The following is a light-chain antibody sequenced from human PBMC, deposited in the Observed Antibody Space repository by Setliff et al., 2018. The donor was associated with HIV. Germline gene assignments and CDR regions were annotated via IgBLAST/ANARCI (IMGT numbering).Light chain of an antibody. CDR2: DVS. V-gene: IGLV2-14*03. J-gene: IGLJ1*01. CDR1: SSDVGGYNY. CDR3: SSYTSSSSYV. Sequence: ALTQPASVSGSRGQSITISCTGTSSDVGGYNYVSWYQQHPGKAPKLMIYDVSNRPSGVSNRFSGSKSGNTASLTISGLQAEDEADYYCSSYTSSSSYVFGTGTKVTVL.